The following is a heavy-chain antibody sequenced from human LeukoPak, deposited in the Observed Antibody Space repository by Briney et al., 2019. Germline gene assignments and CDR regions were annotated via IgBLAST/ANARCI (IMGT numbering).Heavy chain of an antibody. D-gene: IGHD6-13*01. V-gene: IGHV3-21*01. CDR1: GFTFSSYS. CDR3: ARDKAVQGSWYYYYYGMDV. J-gene: IGHJ6*01. Sequence: GGSLRLSCAASGFTFSSYSMNWVRQAPWKGLEWVSSISSSSSYIYYADSVKGRFTISRDNAKNSLYLQMNSLRAEDTAVYYCARDKAVQGSWYYYYYGMDVWGQGTTVTVSS. CDR2: ISSSSSYI.